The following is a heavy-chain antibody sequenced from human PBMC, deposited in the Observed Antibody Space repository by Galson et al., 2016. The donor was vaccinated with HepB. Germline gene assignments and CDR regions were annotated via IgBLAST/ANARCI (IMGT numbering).Heavy chain of an antibody. D-gene: IGHD3-16*01. CDR1: GFSVRKFA. CDR3: ARVPTGFNYDSRDPPVSSFDVY. Sequence: SLRLSCAASGFSVRKFAMHWVRQAPGKGLEWLAVISFDGNEKFYADFVRGRFTISRDNSDNTLYLQMNSLRPDDTALYYCARVPTGFNYDSRDPPVSSFDVYWGQGTLVSVSS. J-gene: IGHJ4*02. V-gene: IGHV3-30*04. CDR2: ISFDGNEK.